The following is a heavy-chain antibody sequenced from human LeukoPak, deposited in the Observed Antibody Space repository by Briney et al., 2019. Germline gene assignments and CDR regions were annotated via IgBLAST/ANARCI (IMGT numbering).Heavy chain of an antibody. Sequence: PSETLSLTCTVSGGSISSSSYYWGWIRQPPGKGLKWIGTIYYSGSTYYNPSLTSRVTISVDTSKNQFSLKLSSVTAADTAVYYCARGVWSGYDHNWFDPWGQGTLVTVSS. CDR1: GGSISSSSYY. D-gene: IGHD5-12*01. CDR3: ARGVWSGYDHNWFDP. CDR2: IYYSGST. V-gene: IGHV4-39*07. J-gene: IGHJ5*02.